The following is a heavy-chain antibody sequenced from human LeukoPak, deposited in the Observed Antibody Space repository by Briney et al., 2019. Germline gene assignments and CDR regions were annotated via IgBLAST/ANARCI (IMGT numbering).Heavy chain of an antibody. CDR3: ASSSGSYWDYFDY. Sequence: PSETLSLTCTVSGGSISSCYWSWIRQPPGQGLEWIGYIYYSGSTNYNPSLKSRVTISVDTSKNQFSLKLSSVTAADTAVYYCASSSGSYWDYFDYWGQGTLVTVSS. CDR2: IYYSGST. CDR1: GGSISSCY. D-gene: IGHD1-26*01. J-gene: IGHJ4*02. V-gene: IGHV4-59*08.